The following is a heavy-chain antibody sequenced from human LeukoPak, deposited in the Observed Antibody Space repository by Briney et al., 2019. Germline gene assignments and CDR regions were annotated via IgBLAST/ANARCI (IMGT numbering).Heavy chain of an antibody. J-gene: IGHJ4*02. Sequence: GGSLRLSCEGSGFTFSNYPMNWVRQAPGKGLEWVSSISSSSSYIYYADSVKGRFTISRDNAKNSLYLQMNSLRAEDTAVYYCARDDILTGLFPAARGYFDYWGQGTLVTVSS. CDR3: ARDDILTGLFPAARGYFDY. CDR1: GFTFSNYP. V-gene: IGHV3-21*01. CDR2: ISSSSSYI. D-gene: IGHD3-9*01.